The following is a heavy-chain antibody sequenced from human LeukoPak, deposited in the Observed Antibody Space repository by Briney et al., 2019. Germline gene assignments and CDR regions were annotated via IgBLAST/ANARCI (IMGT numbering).Heavy chain of an antibody. Sequence: SETLSLTCTVSGGSISSSSYYWGWIRQPPGKGLEWIGSIYYSGSTYYNPSLKSRVTISVDTSKNQFSPKLSSVTAADTAVYYCARSWQRSGYLNWFDPWGQGTLVTVSS. CDR2: IYYSGST. CDR3: ARSWQRSGYLNWFDP. V-gene: IGHV4-39*01. D-gene: IGHD3-22*01. CDR1: GGSISSSSYY. J-gene: IGHJ5*02.